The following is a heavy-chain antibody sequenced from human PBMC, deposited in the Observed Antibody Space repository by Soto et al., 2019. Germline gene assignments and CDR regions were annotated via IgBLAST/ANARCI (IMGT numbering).Heavy chain of an antibody. CDR2: IQSGGTT. CDR1: GFTVSSKY. CDR3: ARVYGSKAGEPYYYYGMDV. D-gene: IGHD3-10*01. Sequence: GGSLRLSCAASGFTVSSKYMTWVRQAPGKGLEWVSLIQSGGTTYYADSVKGRFTISRDNAKNSLYLQMNSLRAEDTAVYYCARVYGSKAGEPYYYYGMDVWGQGTTVTVSS. V-gene: IGHV3-66*01. J-gene: IGHJ6*02.